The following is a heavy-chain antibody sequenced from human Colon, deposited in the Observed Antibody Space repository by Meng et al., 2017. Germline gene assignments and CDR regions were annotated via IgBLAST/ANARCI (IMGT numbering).Heavy chain of an antibody. J-gene: IGHJ3*02. CDR2: IKQDGSEK. V-gene: IGHV3-7*01. D-gene: IGHD3-10*01. CDR1: GFTFSSYW. Sequence: GGSLRLSCAASGFTFSSYWMSWVRQAPGKGLEWVANIKQDGSEKYYVDSVKGRFTISRDNAKNSLYLQMNSLRAEDTAVYYCARSPTMVRGVIDDAFDIWGQGTMVTVSS. CDR3: ARSPTMVRGVIDDAFDI.